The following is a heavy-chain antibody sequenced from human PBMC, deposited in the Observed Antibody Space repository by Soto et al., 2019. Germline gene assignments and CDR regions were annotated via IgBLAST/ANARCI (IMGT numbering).Heavy chain of an antibody. D-gene: IGHD2-2*02. CDR1: GYTFTSSG. CDR2: ISGYNGNT. CDR3: ARAPGYCNSTICYIDTFDI. J-gene: IGHJ3*02. V-gene: IGHV1-18*01. Sequence: ASVKVSCKPSGYTFTSSGISWVRQAPGQGLEWMGWISGYNGNTNYAQKFRGRVTMTTDTSTTTAYMEVRSLRADDTAVYYCARAPGYCNSTICYIDTFDIWGQGTKVTVSS.